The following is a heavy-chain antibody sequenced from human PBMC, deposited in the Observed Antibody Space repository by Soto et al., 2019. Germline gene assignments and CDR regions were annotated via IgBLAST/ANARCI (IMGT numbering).Heavy chain of an antibody. CDR1: GGSISSGGYY. CDR3: ARDSEYCSGGSCSNYYYYGMDV. D-gene: IGHD2-15*01. CDR2: IYYSGST. J-gene: IGHJ6*02. V-gene: IGHV4-31*03. Sequence: PSETLSLTCTVSGGSISSGGYYWSWIRQHPGKGLEWIGYIYYSGSTYYNPSLKSRVTISVDTSKNQCSLKLSSVTAADTAVYYCARDSEYCSGGSCSNYYYYGMDVWGQGTTVTVSS.